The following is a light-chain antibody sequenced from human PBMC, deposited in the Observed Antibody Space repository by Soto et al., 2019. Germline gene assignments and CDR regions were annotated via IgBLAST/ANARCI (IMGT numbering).Light chain of an antibody. CDR1: QSISSS. Sequence: DIQMTQSPSSLSASVGDRVTITCRASQSISSSLNWYQQKPGKAPDLLIYAASNLQSGVPSRFSGSVSRTDFTLTISSLQPEDFATYYCQQSYSSPQMYTVGQGTELEIK. CDR2: AAS. V-gene: IGKV1-39*01. J-gene: IGKJ2*01. CDR3: QQSYSSPQMYT.